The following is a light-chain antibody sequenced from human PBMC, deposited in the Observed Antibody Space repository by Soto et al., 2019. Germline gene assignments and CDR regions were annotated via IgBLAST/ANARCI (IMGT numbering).Light chain of an antibody. CDR1: QSVSSSY. J-gene: IGKJ2*01. V-gene: IGKV3-20*01. CDR3: QEDGSSFYT. Sequence: ELGLTQSPGTLSVSPRARATLSCSASQSVSSSYSAWHQPKSGQAPRLLIYGASSRATGIPDRSSGRGSGTDFTLTISRLETEDCAVYYCQEDGSSFYTVGKETKLESK. CDR2: GAS.